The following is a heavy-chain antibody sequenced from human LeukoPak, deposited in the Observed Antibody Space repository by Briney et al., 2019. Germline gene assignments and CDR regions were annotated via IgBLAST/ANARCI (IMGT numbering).Heavy chain of an antibody. CDR3: ARDQGLWVGFWSGYYDL. CDR1: GFTLGDLP. V-gene: IGHV3-33*01. J-gene: IGHJ4*02. CDR2: TGNDGSKQ. D-gene: IGHD3-3*01. Sequence: GGSLSLPVPALGFTLGDLPMGWFGQAQGKGWKGGAVTGNDGSKQYYADSVKGRFTISRDNSKSTLYLQMNSLRAEDTAVYYCARDQGLWVGFWSGYYDLWGQGTLVTVSS.